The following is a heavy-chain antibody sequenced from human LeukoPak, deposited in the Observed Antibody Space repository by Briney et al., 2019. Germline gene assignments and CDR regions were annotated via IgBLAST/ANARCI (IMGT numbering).Heavy chain of an antibody. J-gene: IGHJ4*02. CDR3: ARGSYDFWRGSKYYFDY. Sequence: PSGTLSLTRAVSGGSISSHTRRWVRETPGKGLEWIWYIYYRGSTNYNPSLKSRVTISVDTSKNQFSLKLSSVTAADTAVYYSARGSYDFWRGSKYYFDYWGQRTLVTVSS. CDR2: IYYRGST. D-gene: IGHD3-3*01. V-gene: IGHV4-59*11. CDR1: GGSISSHT.